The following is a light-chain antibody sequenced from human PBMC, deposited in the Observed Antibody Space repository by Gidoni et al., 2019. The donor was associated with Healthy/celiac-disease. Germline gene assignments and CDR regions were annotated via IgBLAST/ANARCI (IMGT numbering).Light chain of an antibody. Sequence: ELVMTQSPATLSVSPGERATLSCRASQSVSSNLAWYQQKHAQAPRLIIYGASPRATAIPARFSGSGSGTAFTLTILRLQSEAFAVYYCHQYTPWPLTFGGGTKVEIK. CDR1: QSVSSN. CDR2: GAS. J-gene: IGKJ4*01. V-gene: IGKV3-15*01. CDR3: HQYTPWPLT.